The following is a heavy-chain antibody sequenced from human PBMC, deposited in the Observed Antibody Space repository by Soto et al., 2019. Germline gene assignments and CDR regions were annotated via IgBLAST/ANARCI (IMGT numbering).Heavy chain of an antibody. D-gene: IGHD3-16*01. V-gene: IGHV3-11*01. J-gene: IGHJ5*02. CDR1: GFTFSDYY. CDR3: ARDLSPYSDYYDESTSETWFDP. CDR2: ISKSGSII. Sequence: QVQLVASGGGLVQPGGSLRLSCAASGFTFSDYYMSWLRQPPGKGPEWVAYISKSGSIIHFADSVKGRFAISRDNAQKTLFLQMSSLRAEDTALYYCARDLSPYSDYYDESTSETWFDPWGQGTLVTVSS.